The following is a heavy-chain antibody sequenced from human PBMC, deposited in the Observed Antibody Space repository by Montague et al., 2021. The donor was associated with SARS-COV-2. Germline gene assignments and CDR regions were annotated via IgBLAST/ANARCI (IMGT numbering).Heavy chain of an antibody. CDR1: GGSFSGFY. Sequence: SETLSLTCAVYGGSFSGFYWTWIRQSPGEGLEWIGETDHTGTTKYNPSLKSRLTISVDTSKNQFSLSLTSVTAADTAVYYCARRGYCSGCTCYWALAGSSFCFDYWGQGTLVTVS. CDR2: TDHTGTT. CDR3: ARRGYCSGCTCYWALAGSSFCFDY. J-gene: IGHJ4*02. D-gene: IGHD6-19*01. V-gene: IGHV4-34*01.